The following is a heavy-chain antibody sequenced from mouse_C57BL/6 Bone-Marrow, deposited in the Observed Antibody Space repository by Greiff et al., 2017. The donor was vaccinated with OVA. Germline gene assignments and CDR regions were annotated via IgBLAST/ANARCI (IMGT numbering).Heavy chain of an antibody. V-gene: IGHV14-3*01. D-gene: IGHD1-1*01. CDR1: GFTIKNTY. J-gene: IGHJ2*01. Sequence: VQLQQSVAELVRPGASVKLSCTASGFTIKNTYMHWVKQRPEQGLEWIGRIDPANGNTKYAPKFQGQATITADTSSNTAYLQLSSLTSEDTAIYYCARYRYDGSSLFDYWGQGTTLTVSS. CDR3: ARYRYDGSSLFDY. CDR2: IDPANGNT.